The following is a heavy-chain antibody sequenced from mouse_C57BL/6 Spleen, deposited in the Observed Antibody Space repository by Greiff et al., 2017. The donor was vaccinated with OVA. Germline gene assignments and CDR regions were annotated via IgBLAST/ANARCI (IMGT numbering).Heavy chain of an antibody. V-gene: IGHV1-80*01. J-gene: IGHJ1*03. D-gene: IGHD1-1*01. CDR1: GYAFSSYW. CDR3: ARWGTTVVATEYFDV. CDR2: IYPGDGDT. Sequence: VKLQQSGAELVKPGASVKISCKASGYAFSSYWMNWVKQRPGKGLEWIGQIYPGDGDTNYNGKFKGKATLTADKSSSTAYMQLSSLTSEDSAVYFCARWGTTVVATEYFDVWGTGTTVTVSS.